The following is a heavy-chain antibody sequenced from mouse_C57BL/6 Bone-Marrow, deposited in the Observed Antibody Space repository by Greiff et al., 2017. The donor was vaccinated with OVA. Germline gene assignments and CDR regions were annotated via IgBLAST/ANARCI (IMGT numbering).Heavy chain of an antibody. V-gene: IGHV2-2*01. J-gene: IGHJ4*01. Sequence: VKVVESGPGLVQPSQSLSITCTVSGFSLTSYGVHWVRQSPGKGLEWLGVIWSGGSTDYNAAFISRLSISKDNSKSQVFFKMNSLQADDTAIYYCAMALDSWYYYAMDYWGQGTSVTVSS. CDR2: IWSGGST. D-gene: IGHD3-2*01. CDR1: GFSLTSYG. CDR3: AMALDSWYYYAMDY.